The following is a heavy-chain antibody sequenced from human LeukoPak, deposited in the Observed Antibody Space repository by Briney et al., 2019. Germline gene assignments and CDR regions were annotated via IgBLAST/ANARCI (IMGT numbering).Heavy chain of an antibody. V-gene: IGHV4-39*01. J-gene: IGHJ4*02. CDR1: GGSISTIDYC. CDR3: VRQRVTSSWQLVY. CDR2: VYYSGRT. D-gene: IGHD2-2*01. Sequence: PSETLSLTCTVSGGSISTIDYCWGWIRQPPGKGLEWIGNVYYSGRTFSNPSLKSRVTISVDTSKKQFSLRLSSVAAADTAVYYCVRQRVTSSWQLVYWGQGTLVTVSS.